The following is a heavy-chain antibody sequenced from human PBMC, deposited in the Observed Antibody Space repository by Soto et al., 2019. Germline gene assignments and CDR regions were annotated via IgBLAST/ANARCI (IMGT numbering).Heavy chain of an antibody. CDR2: ISAYNGNT. D-gene: IGHD6-13*01. CDR3: ASKPGIAAAGTLLGMDV. Sequence: ASVKVSCKASGYTFTSYGISWVRQAPGQGLEWMGRISAYNGNTNYAQKLQGRVTITADKSTSTAYMELSSLRSEDTAVYYCASKPGIAAAGTLLGMDVWGQGTTVTVSS. V-gene: IGHV1-18*01. J-gene: IGHJ6*02. CDR1: GYTFTSYG.